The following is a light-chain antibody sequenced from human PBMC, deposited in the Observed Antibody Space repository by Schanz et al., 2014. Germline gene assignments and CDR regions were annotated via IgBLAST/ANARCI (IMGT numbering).Light chain of an antibody. CDR2: DVS. CDR3: SSDTSISTPYV. Sequence: QSALTQPASVSGSPGQSITISCTGASSDIGGYSYVSWYQQHPGKAPKVMIYDVSNRPSGVSNRFSGSKSGNTASLTISGLQAEDEADYYCSSDTSISTPYVFGTGTKLTVL. J-gene: IGLJ1*01. V-gene: IGLV2-14*01. CDR1: SSDIGGYSY.